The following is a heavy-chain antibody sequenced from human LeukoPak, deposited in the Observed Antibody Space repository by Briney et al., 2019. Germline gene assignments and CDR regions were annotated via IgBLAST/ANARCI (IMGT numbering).Heavy chain of an antibody. CDR1: GFTFSSYA. Sequence: GGSLRLSCAASGFTFSSYAMSWVRQAPGKGLEWVSAISGSSGNTYYADSVKGRFTISRDNSKHTLYLQMNSLRAEDTAVYYCDRYGSGRMNWFDPWGQGTLVTVSS. CDR2: ISGSSGNT. V-gene: IGHV3-23*01. J-gene: IGHJ5*02. CDR3: DRYGSGRMNWFDP. D-gene: IGHD3-10*01.